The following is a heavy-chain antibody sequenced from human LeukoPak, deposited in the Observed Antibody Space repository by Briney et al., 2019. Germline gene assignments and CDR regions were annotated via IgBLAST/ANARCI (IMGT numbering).Heavy chain of an antibody. CDR3: AKGAGILSPYYMDV. J-gene: IGHJ6*03. Sequence: GSLRLSCAASGFTFSSYGMHWVRQAPGKGLEWVAFIRYDGGNKYHADSVKGRFTISRDNSEKTLSLQMNSLRAEDTAVYYCAKGAGILSPYYMDVWGKGTTVTVSS. CDR1: GFTFSSYG. V-gene: IGHV3-30*02. D-gene: IGHD2-15*01. CDR2: IRYDGGNK.